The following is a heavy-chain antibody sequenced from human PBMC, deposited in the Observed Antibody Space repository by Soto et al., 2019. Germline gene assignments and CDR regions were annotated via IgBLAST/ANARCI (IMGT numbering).Heavy chain of an antibody. CDR1: GGSFSSFY. CDR3: ASLYEGGISTGRWFDS. V-gene: IGHV4-59*08. J-gene: IGHJ5*01. D-gene: IGHD3-9*01. CDR2: IYYTGSS. Sequence: SETLSLTCNVSGGSFSSFYWSWIRQPPGRGLEYIGYIYYTGSSNYNPSLKSRVTLSVDTSKNQFSLKLTSVTAADTAIYYCASLYEGGISTGRWFDSWGQGTLVTVSS.